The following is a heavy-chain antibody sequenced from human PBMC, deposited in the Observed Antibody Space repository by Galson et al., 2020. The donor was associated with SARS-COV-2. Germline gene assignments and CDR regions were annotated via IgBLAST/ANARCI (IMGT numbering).Heavy chain of an antibody. V-gene: IGHV4-39*01. CDR3: ASLPVPTQHSSSSGFDY. Sequence: ETSETLSLTCTVSGGSISNTYYFWGWIRQPPGKGLEWIGSIYYSGSTFYNPSLKSRLSISVDTSKNQFSLRLSSVTAADTAVYYCASLPVPTQHSSSSGFDYWGQGTLVTVSS. D-gene: IGHD6-6*01. CDR2: IYYSGST. CDR1: GGSISNTYYF. J-gene: IGHJ4*02.